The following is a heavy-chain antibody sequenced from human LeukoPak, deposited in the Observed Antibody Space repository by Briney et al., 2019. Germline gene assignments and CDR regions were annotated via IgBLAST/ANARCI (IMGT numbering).Heavy chain of an antibody. J-gene: IGHJ4*02. CDR3: ARAVLLWFGELSSTDY. V-gene: IGHV1-2*06. Sequence: ASVKVSCKASGYTFTGYYMHWVRQAPGQGLECMGRINTKSGGTNYAKKFHGRVTMTRDTSISTAYMEMSRLRYDDTAVYYCARAVLLWFGELSSTDYWGQGTLVTVSS. CDR1: GYTFTGYY. CDR2: INTKSGGT. D-gene: IGHD3-10*01.